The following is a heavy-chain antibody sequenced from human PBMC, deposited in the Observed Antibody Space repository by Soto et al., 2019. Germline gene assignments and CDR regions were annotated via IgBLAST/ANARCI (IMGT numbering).Heavy chain of an antibody. V-gene: IGHV3-64*01. CDR2: ISRNGGST. D-gene: IGHD1-26*01. CDR1: GFTFSIYA. J-gene: IGHJ4*02. CDR3: AREGGSYCFVY. Sequence: EVQLVESGGGLVQPGGSLRLSCAASGFTFSIYAMHWVRQAPGKGLEYLSTISRNGGSTYYANSVKGRFTISRDNYKTTLYLQMGSLRAEDMDVYYCAREGGSYCFVYWGQGTLVTVSS.